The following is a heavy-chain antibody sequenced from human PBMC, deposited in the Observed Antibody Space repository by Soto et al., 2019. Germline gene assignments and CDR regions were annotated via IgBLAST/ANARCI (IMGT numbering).Heavy chain of an antibody. D-gene: IGHD6-19*01. Sequence: PGGSLRLSCAASGFTFSSYAMHWVRQAPGKGLEWVAVISYDGSNKYYADSVKGRFTISRDNSKNTLYLQMNSLRAEDTAVYYCARERTVAGNDYWGQGTLVTVSS. V-gene: IGHV3-30-3*01. CDR1: GFTFSSYA. CDR2: ISYDGSNK. J-gene: IGHJ4*02. CDR3: ARERTVAGNDY.